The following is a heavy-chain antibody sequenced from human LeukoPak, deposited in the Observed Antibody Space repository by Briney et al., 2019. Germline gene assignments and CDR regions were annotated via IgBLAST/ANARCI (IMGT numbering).Heavy chain of an antibody. CDR1: GFSLSTYT. D-gene: IGHD3-3*01. CDR3: EKDRRDTIFGVARNFDY. V-gene: IGHV3-21*01. J-gene: IGHJ4*02. Sequence: GESLRLSCAASGFSLSTYTVNWVRQAPGEGLEWVSSIRSDSTSIYYADTVKGRFNISRDNSKNTLYLQMNSLRAEETAVYYCEKDRRDTIFGVARNFDYWGQETPVSVSS. CDR2: IRSDSTSI.